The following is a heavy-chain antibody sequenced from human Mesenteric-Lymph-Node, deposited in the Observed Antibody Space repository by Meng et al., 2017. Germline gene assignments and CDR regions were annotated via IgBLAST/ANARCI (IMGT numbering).Heavy chain of an antibody. V-gene: IGHV4-4*02. J-gene: IGHJ4*02. Sequence: QVQLQESGPGLVKPSETLSLTCAVSGGSISSVYWWTWVRQSPGKGLEWIGEIYHSGSTNYNPSLKSRVTISMDTSKNQFSLRLSSVTAADTAVYYCARNYYFDYWGQGTLVTVSS. CDR1: GGSISSVYW. CDR2: IYHSGST. CDR3: ARNYYFDY.